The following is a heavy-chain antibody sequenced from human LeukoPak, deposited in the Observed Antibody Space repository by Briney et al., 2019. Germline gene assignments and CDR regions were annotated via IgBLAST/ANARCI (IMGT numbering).Heavy chain of an antibody. D-gene: IGHD1-26*01. V-gene: IGHV1-24*01. Sequence: ASVNVSFKGSGYTLTELSMHWVRHAPGKGLEWMGGFDPEDGETIYAQKFQGRVTMTEDTSTDTAYMELSSLRSEDTAVYYCAAGGIVGAYFTYYYMDVWGKGTTVTVSS. CDR3: AAGGIVGAYFTYYYMDV. J-gene: IGHJ6*03. CDR2: FDPEDGET. CDR1: GYTLTELS.